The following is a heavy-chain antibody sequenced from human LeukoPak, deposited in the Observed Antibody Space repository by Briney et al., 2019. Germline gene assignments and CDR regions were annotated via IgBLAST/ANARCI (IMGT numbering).Heavy chain of an antibody. J-gene: IGHJ4*02. CDR2: INPNSGGT. Sequence: ASVKVSCKASGYTFTGYYMHWVRQAPGQGLEWMGWINPNSGGTNYAQKFQGRVTMTRDTFISTAYMELSRLRSDDTAVYYCARVYYDILTGYYISYFDYWGQGTLVTVSS. CDR1: GYTFTGYY. D-gene: IGHD3-9*01. CDR3: ARVYYDILTGYYISYFDY. V-gene: IGHV1-2*02.